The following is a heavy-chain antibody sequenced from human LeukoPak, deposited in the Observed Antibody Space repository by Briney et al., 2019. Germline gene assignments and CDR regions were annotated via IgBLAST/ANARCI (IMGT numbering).Heavy chain of an antibody. J-gene: IGHJ3*02. CDR3: ARGGPDHAFDI. D-gene: IGHD1-14*01. V-gene: IGHV3-74*03. CDR1: GFSFSSFW. CDR2: VNNEGTGT. Sequence: GGTLRLSCAASGFSFSSFWVYWVRRVPGRGLVYVSRVNNEGTGTTYADSVKGRFTISRDNAKNTVYLQMNSLRDEDTAGYYCARGGPDHAFDIWGQGTMVTVSS.